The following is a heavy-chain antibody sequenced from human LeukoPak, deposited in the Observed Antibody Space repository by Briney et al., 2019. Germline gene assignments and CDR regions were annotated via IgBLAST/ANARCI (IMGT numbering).Heavy chain of an antibody. V-gene: IGHV3-23*01. CDR3: AGTDSSGYFY. J-gene: IGHJ4*02. CDR1: GFTFSSYA. Sequence: GGSLRLSCVASGFTFSSYAMSWVRQAPGKGLEWVSAISGSGGSTYYADSVKGRFTISRDNSKNTLYLQMNSLRAEDTAVYYCAGTDSSGYFYWGQGTLVAVSS. CDR2: ISGSGGST. D-gene: IGHD3-22*01.